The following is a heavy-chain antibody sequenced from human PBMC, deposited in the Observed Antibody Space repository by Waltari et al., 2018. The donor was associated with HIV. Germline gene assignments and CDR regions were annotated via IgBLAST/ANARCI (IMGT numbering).Heavy chain of an antibody. Sequence: EVQLVESGGGLVQPGGSLILSCAASGFTFSEFAIQWVRQASGKGLRWVGRSRNKDNHYAKAYGESVKGRFTISRDDSKNTDYLQMSSLKTEDTAVYYCTRRYYGTELVVDYWGQGTMVTVSS. D-gene: IGHD3-10*01. CDR1: GFTFSEFA. V-gene: IGHV3-73*01. J-gene: IGHJ4*02. CDR2: SRNKDNHYAK. CDR3: TRRYYGTELVVDY.